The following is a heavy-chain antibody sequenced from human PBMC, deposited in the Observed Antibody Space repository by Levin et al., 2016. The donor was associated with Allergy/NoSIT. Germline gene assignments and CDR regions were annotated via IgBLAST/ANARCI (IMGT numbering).Heavy chain of an antibody. CDR3: AREPPSSIFGVVIQSYFDY. J-gene: IGHJ4*02. CDR2: INPNSGDT. Sequence: WVRQAPGQGLEWMGWINPNSGDTKYAHNFQDWVTMTRDTSISTVYLELNRLKSDDTAVYYCAREPPSSIFGVVIQSYFDYWGQGTLVTVSS. V-gene: IGHV1-2*04. D-gene: IGHD3-3*02.